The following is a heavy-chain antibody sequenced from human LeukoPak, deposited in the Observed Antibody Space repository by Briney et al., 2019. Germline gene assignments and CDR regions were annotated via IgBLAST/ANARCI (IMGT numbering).Heavy chain of an antibody. CDR3: ARFKVNKGKSRHIDY. Sequence: GASVKVSCKAPGYTFTGYYMHWVRQAPGQGLEWMGWINPNSGGTNYAQKFQGRVTMTRDTSISTAYMELSRLRSDDTAVYYCARFKVNKGKSRHIDYWGQGTLVTVSS. V-gene: IGHV1-2*02. CDR2: INPNSGGT. J-gene: IGHJ4*02. D-gene: IGHD1/OR15-1a*01. CDR1: GYTFTGYY.